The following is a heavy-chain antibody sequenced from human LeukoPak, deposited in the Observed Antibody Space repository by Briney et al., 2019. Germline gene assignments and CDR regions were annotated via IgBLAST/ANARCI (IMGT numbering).Heavy chain of an antibody. D-gene: IGHD2-2*01. J-gene: IGHJ6*03. CDR2: IYYSGST. CDR3: ARGRTGYQLLPTKKDFSYYYVDV. CDR1: GGSISSYY. Sequence: SETLSLACTVSGGSISSYYWSWIRQPPGKGLEWIGYIYYSGSTNYKPSLKSRVTISVDTSKNQFSLKLRSVTAADRAVYYCARGRTGYQLLPTKKDFSYYYVDVWDKGTTVTVSS. V-gene: IGHV4-59*12.